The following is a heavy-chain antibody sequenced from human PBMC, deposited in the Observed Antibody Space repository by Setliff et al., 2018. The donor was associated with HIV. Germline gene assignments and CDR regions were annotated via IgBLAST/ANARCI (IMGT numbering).Heavy chain of an antibody. D-gene: IGHD5-18*01. J-gene: IGHJ4*02. Sequence: NPSETLSLTCAVSASSISSDYCWGWIRQPPGKGLEWIGSTHHSGSTYYNPSLNSRVTISVDTSKNHFSLKLRSVTAADTAVYYCARHRLRGYIYIVFGYWGQGTLVTVSS. CDR3: ARHRLRGYIYIVFGY. V-gene: IGHV4-38-2*01. CDR1: ASSISSDYC. CDR2: THHSGST.